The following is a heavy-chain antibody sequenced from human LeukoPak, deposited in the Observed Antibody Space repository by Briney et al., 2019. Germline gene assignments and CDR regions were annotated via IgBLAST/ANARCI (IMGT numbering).Heavy chain of an antibody. CDR3: ARGHSSGWHPFES. CDR1: GFTFSSYS. J-gene: IGHJ4*02. CDR2: ISSSRTNM. Sequence: PGGSLRLSCVASGFTFSSYSMNWVRHAPGKGLEWVASISSSRTNMYYADSLRGRFTISRDNAKNSLFLQMNSLRAEDTALYYCARGHSSGWHPFESWGQGTLVTVSS. V-gene: IGHV3-21*01. D-gene: IGHD6-19*01.